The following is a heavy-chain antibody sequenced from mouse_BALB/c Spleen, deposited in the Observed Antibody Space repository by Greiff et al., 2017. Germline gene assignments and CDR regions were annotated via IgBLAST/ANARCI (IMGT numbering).Heavy chain of an antibody. J-gene: IGHJ3*01. CDR1: GFTFSSYW. Sequence: DVMLVESGGGLVQPGGSMKLSCVASGFTFSSYWMSWVRQSPEKGLEWVAEIRLKSDNYATHYAESVKGKFTISRDDSKSRLYLQMNSLRAEDTGIYYCTYYKFAYWGQGTLVTVSA. CDR3: TYYKFAY. D-gene: IGHD2-12*01. V-gene: IGHV6-6*02. CDR2: IRLKSDNYAT.